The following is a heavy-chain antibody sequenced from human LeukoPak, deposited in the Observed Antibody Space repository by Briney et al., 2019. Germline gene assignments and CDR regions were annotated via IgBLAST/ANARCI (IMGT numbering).Heavy chain of an antibody. J-gene: IGHJ4*02. Sequence: GGSLRLSCAASGFTFSTYAMNWVRQAPGKGLEWVSGISASGGGKFYADSVKGRFTISRDKSESTVSLQMNSLRAEDAAVYYCAKDNADYPIYYFDSWGQGILVTVSS. CDR1: GFTFSTYA. CDR2: ISASGGGK. CDR3: AKDNADYPIYYFDS. D-gene: IGHD3-16*01. V-gene: IGHV3-23*01.